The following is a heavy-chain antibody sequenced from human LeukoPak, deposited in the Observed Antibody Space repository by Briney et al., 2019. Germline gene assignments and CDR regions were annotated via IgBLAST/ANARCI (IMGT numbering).Heavy chain of an antibody. Sequence: SETLSLTCAVYGGSFSGYYWSWIRQPPGKGLEWIGEINHSGSTNYNPSLKSRVTISVDTSKNQFSLKLSSVTAADTAVCYCARGRRTQGPVHWGQGTLVTVSS. J-gene: IGHJ4*02. D-gene: IGHD2-2*01. CDR2: INHSGST. CDR3: ARGRRTQGPVH. V-gene: IGHV4-34*01. CDR1: GGSFSGYY.